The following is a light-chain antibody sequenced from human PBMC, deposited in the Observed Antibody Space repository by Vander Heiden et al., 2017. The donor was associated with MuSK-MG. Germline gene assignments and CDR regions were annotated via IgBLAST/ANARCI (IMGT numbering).Light chain of an antibody. CDR1: QSLLQSDGKTY. V-gene: IGKV2D-29*01. Sequence: DIVITPPPLSLSVTPGQPASISCKSSQSLLQSDGKTYLYWYLQKPSEPPHLLISEVSIRCSGVPDSISGRASATDFTLKSSLVDAEDVRVYYCRRSIPLRGTFGQGTKVEIK. CDR3: RRSIPLRGT. CDR2: EVS. J-gene: IGKJ1*01.